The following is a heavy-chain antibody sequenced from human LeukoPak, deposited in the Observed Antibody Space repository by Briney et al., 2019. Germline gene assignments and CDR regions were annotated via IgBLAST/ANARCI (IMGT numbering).Heavy chain of an antibody. D-gene: IGHD3-10*01. CDR3: AAGFGPNDYYYGMDV. J-gene: IGHJ6*02. Sequence: SVKVSCKASGGTFSSYAISWVRQAPGQGLEWMGGIIPIFGTANYAQKFQGRVTITADESTSTAYMELSSLRSEDTAMYYCAAGFGPNDYYYGMDVWGQGTTVTVSS. CDR2: IIPIFGTA. CDR1: GGTFSSYA. V-gene: IGHV1-69*13.